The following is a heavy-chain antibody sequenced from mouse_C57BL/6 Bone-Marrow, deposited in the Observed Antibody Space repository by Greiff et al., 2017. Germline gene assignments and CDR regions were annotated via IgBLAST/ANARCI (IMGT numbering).Heavy chain of an antibody. CDR1: GYTFTSYW. D-gene: IGHD2-5*01. CDR2: IDPSDSYT. J-gene: IGHJ2*01. V-gene: IGHV1-59*01. CDR3: ARGAYYSNYVYYFDY. Sequence: QVQLQQPGAELVRPGTSVKLSCKASGYTFTSYWMHWVKQRHGQGLEWIGVIDPSDSYTNYNQKFKGKATLTVDTASSTAYMQLSSLTSEDSAVYYCARGAYYSNYVYYFDYWGQGTTLTVSS.